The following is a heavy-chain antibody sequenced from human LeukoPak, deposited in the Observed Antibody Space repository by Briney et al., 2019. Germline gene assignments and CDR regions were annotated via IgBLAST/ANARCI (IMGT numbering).Heavy chain of an antibody. D-gene: IGHD3-10*01. J-gene: IGHJ3*01. CDR1: GFTLSSYA. CDR3: AKVRTGVGAFDL. CDR2: ISDSGNT. Sequence: GGSLRLSCAASGFTLSSYARSWVRQAPGKGLEWISAISDSGNTYHADSVKGRVTISRDISKNTLYQQMNSLRAEDTAIYYCAKVRTGVGAFDLWGQGTMVTVSS. V-gene: IGHV3-23*01.